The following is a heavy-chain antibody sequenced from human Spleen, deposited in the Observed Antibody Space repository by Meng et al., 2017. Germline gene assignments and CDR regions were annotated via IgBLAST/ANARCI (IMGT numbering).Heavy chain of an antibody. D-gene: IGHD6-6*01. CDR2: ISGYSGNT. J-gene: IGHJ3*02. V-gene: IGHV1-18*01. CDR3: ARGPRRSSDAFDI. Sequence: ASVKVSCKASDYTFTSYGISWVRQAPGQGLEWLAWISGYSGNTRYAQKFQGRVSVTTDTSTSTAYMELGSLRSEDTAVYYCARGPRRSSDAFDIWGQGTMVTVSS. CDR1: DYTFTSYG.